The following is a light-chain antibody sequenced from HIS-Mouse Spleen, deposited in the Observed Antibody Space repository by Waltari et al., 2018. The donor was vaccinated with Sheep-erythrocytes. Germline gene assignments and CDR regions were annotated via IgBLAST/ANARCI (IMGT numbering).Light chain of an antibody. Sequence: SSELTQDPAVSVALGQTVRITCQGHSLRSYYASWYQQKQGQAPVLVIYGKNNRPSGIPDRFSGSSSGNTASLTITGAQAEDEADYYCNSRDSSGNHVVFGGGTKLTVL. CDR3: NSRDSSGNHVV. CDR1: SLRSYY. V-gene: IGLV3-19*01. J-gene: IGLJ2*01. CDR2: GKN.